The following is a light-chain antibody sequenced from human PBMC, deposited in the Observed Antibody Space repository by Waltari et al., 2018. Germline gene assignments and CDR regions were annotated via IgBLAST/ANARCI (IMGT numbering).Light chain of an antibody. CDR3: QSYDSSLRGWV. CDR2: ENR. Sequence: QSVLTQPPSVSGAPGQSVTISCTGSSSNIGAGNDVHWYQQVPGRAPKLFIFENRDRPPGGPERFSGSTSGTAASLAVTGLQAEEGADYYCQSYDSSLRGWVFGGGTKLTVL. CDR1: SSNIGAGND. V-gene: IGLV1-40*01. J-gene: IGLJ3*02.